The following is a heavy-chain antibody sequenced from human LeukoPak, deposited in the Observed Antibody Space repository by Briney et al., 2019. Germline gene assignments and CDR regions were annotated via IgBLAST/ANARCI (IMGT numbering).Heavy chain of an antibody. Sequence: GGSLRLSCAASGFTFSSYTMSWVRQAPGKGLEWVAAISGSGGTTYYTDSVKGRFTISRDHSKNTLYLQMNSLRAEDTAVYYCAKDQAYCGGDCYPTILDYWGQGTLVTVSS. CDR2: ISGSGGTT. D-gene: IGHD2-21*02. CDR3: AKDQAYCGGDCYPTILDY. V-gene: IGHV3-23*01. J-gene: IGHJ4*02. CDR1: GFTFSSYT.